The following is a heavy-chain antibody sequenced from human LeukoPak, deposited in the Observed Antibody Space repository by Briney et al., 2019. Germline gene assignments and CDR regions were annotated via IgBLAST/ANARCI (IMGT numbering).Heavy chain of an antibody. CDR2: ISGYNGYT. J-gene: IGHJ5*02. V-gene: IGHV1-18*01. Sequence: ASGKVSCKASGYTFTSYGISWVRQAPGQGLEWMGWISGYNGYTHYAHNLQGRVTMTTDTSTITAYMELRSLRSDDTAVYYCARDEARYSSGYYPNWFDPWGQGTLVTVSS. CDR3: ARDEARYSSGYYPNWFDP. CDR1: GYTFTSYG. D-gene: IGHD3-22*01.